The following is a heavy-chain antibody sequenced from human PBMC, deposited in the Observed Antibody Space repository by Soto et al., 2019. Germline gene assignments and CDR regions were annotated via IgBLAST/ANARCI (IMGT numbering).Heavy chain of an antibody. J-gene: IGHJ5*02. V-gene: IGHV3-7*03. CDR2: IKEDGSEK. CDR1: GFTFSSCW. CDR3: VKGGPGTGSTGWHLCDR. D-gene: IGHD2-2*01. Sequence: GGSLRLSCATSGFTFSSCWMNWFRQAPGKGLEWVANIKEDGSEKYYVDSVRGRFTISRDNVKNSLFLEMNSLRAEDTAFYYCVKGGPGTGSTGWHLCDRWGRGTLVTVSS.